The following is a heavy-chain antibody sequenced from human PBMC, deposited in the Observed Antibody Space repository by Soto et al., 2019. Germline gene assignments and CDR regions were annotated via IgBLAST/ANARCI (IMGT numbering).Heavy chain of an antibody. D-gene: IGHD2-15*01. CDR3: AKTTQLLRKYFDY. Sequence: PGGSLRLSCAASGFTVSSNYMSWVRQAPGKGLEWVSVIYSGGSTYYADSVKGRFTISRDNSKNTLYLQMNSLRAEDTAVYYCAKTTQLLRKYFDYWGQGTLVTVSS. CDR1: GFTVSSNY. J-gene: IGHJ4*02. CDR2: IYSGGST. V-gene: IGHV3-53*01.